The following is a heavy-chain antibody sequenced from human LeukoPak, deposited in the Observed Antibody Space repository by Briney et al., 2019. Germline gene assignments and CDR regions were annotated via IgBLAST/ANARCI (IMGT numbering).Heavy chain of an antibody. CDR1: GFTFSSYG. Sequence: GGSLRLSCAASGFTFSSYGMHWVRQAPGKGLEWVAFIRYDGSNKYYADSVKGRFTISRDNAKNSLYLQMNSLRAEDTAVYYCARDRGFWSGYYGIFDYWGQGTLVTVSS. V-gene: IGHV3-30*02. CDR3: ARDRGFWSGYYGIFDY. J-gene: IGHJ4*02. D-gene: IGHD3-3*01. CDR2: IRYDGSNK.